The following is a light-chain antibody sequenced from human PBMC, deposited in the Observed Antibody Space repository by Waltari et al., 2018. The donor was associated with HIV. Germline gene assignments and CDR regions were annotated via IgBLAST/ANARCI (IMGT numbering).Light chain of an antibody. CDR1: QKIGIY. Sequence: DNQMIHAPCTLCGSVGGTVKFTCRSSQKIGIYVNWYQLTSGRPPRLLIFSASSLQRGVSSRFSGRGSGTDFTLTINNLQPEDFATYCCEQSYDFPRTFGQGTTVE. CDR3: EQSYDFPRT. CDR2: SAS. V-gene: IGKV1-39*01. J-gene: IGKJ1*01.